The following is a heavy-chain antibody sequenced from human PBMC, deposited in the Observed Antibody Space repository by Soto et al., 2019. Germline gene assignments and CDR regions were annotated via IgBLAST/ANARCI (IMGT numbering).Heavy chain of an antibody. Sequence: EGQLLQSGGGLVQPGESLRVSCAASGFTFSSSGMSWVRQAPGKGLEWVSSISVRGDYRYYADSVKGRFTISRDNSKNTLYRQMNSLTAEDTAVYYCANHGGFDFWCQGTMVAVSS. V-gene: IGHV3-23*01. CDR1: GFTFSSSG. CDR3: ANHGGFDF. D-gene: IGHD4-17*01. J-gene: IGHJ3*01. CDR2: ISVRGDYR.